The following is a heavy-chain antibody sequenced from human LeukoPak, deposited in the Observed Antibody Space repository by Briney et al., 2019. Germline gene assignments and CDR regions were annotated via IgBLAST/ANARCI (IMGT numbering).Heavy chain of an antibody. CDR2: IYSSGST. V-gene: IGHV4-4*07. D-gene: IGHD4-23*01. CDR3: ARGGKATVVTM. J-gene: IGHJ4*02. Sequence: KSSETLSLTCPVSGGSINSYYWSWIRQHAGKGLEWIGRIYSSGSTNYNPSLKSRVSMSVDTSKNQFSLKLTSVTAADTALYYCARGGKATVVTMWGQGILVTVSS. CDR1: GGSINSYY.